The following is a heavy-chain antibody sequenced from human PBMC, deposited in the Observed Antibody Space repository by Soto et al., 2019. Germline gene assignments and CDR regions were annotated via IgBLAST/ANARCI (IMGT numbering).Heavy chain of an antibody. CDR3: ATNHRSSTSRRSDFDP. D-gene: IGHD2-2*01. CDR1: DYSFTGYK. V-gene: IGHV1-2*07. CDR2: IDPNSGVT. J-gene: IGHJ5*02. Sequence: ASVKVSCKAIDYSFTGYKIDWVRQTPGQGLEWMGWIDPNSGVTNYARKFQGRVYMTSDTFISTAFLEMRSLTTDDTAVYYCATNHRSSTSRRSDFDPWCQATQVTVSS.